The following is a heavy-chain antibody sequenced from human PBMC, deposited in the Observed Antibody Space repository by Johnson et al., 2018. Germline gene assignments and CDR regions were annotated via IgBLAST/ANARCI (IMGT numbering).Heavy chain of an antibody. V-gene: IGHV4-34*01. CDR1: GGSFSGYY. Sequence: QVQLQQWGAGLLKPSETLSLTCAVYGGSFSGYYWSWIRQPPGKGLEWIGEINHSGSTNYNPSLKSRVTISVDTSKNQFSLKLSSVTAADTAVYYRARVVLYGMDVGGQGTTVTVSS. CDR2: INHSGST. J-gene: IGHJ6*02. CDR3: ARVVLYGMDV. D-gene: IGHD2-8*01.